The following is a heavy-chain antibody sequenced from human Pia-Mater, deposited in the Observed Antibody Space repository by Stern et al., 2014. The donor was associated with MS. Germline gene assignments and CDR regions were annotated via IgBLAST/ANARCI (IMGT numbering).Heavy chain of an antibody. Sequence: ESGPTLVKPTQTLTLPCTFYGFSLSTSGGGVTWHRQPPGKALESLGDIYLGDEKGDGASLRTRLNINRDTPKTQVVLTMTSMDPVDTATYYCAHLFSDASSSWFDPLGQGTLVTVSS. CDR1: GFSLSTSGGG. CDR3: AHLFSDASSSWFDP. CDR2: IYLGDEK. V-gene: IGHV2-5*05. J-gene: IGHJ5*02. D-gene: IGHD6-6*01.